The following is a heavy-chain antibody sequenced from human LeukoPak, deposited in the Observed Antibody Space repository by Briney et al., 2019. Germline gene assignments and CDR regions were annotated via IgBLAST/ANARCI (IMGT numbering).Heavy chain of an antibody. V-gene: IGHV3-30*18. J-gene: IGHJ4*02. CDR2: ISYDGSNK. CDR1: GFTFSSYG. D-gene: IGHD2-2*01. CDR3: AKDHYCSSTSCYAPLDY. Sequence: PGGSLRLSCAAYGFTFSSYGMHWVRQAPGKGLEWVAVISYDGSNKYYADSVKGRFTISRDNSKNTQYLQMNSLRAEDTAVYYCAKDHYCSSTSCYAPLDYWGQGTLVTVSS.